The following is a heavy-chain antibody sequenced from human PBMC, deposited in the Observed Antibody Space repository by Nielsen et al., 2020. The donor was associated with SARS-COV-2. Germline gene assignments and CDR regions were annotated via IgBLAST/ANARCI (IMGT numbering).Heavy chain of an antibody. Sequence: WIRQPLGKGLEWVAVIRYDGSNKYYADSVKGRFTISRDNAKNSLYLQMNSLRAEDTAVYYCARVSGWFEKHFDYWGQGTLVTVSS. CDR2: IRYDGSNK. CDR3: ARVSGWFEKHFDY. J-gene: IGHJ4*02. D-gene: IGHD6-19*01. V-gene: IGHV3-33*01.